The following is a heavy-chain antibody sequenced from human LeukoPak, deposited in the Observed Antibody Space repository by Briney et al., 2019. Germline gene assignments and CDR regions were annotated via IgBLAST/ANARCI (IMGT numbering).Heavy chain of an antibody. D-gene: IGHD3-16*02. CDR1: GYTLTELS. V-gene: IGHV1-24*01. Sequence: ASVKVSCKVSGYTLTELSMHWVRQAPGKGLEWMGGFDPEDGETIYAQKFQGRATMTEDTSTDTAYMELSSLRSEDTAVYYCATAPFYDYIWGSYRRDYFDYWGQGTLVTVSS. CDR3: ATAPFYDYIWGSYRRDYFDY. J-gene: IGHJ4*02. CDR2: FDPEDGET.